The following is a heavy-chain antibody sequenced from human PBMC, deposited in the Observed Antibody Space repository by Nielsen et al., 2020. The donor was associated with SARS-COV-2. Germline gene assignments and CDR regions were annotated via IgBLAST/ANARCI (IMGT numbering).Heavy chain of an antibody. V-gene: IGHV3-11*04. Sequence: GESLKISCAASGFTFSDYYMSWIRQAPGKGLEWVSYISSSGSTIYYADSVKGRFTISRDNAKNSLYLQMNSLRAEDTAVYYCARGSSTTDAFDIWGQGTMVTVSS. J-gene: IGHJ3*02. CDR1: GFTFSDYY. CDR2: ISSSGSTI. CDR3: ARGSSTTDAFDI. D-gene: IGHD2-2*01.